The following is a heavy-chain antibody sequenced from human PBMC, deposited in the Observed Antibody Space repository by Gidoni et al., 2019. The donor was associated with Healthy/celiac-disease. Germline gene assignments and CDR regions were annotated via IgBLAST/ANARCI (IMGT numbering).Heavy chain of an antibody. V-gene: IGHV3-48*02. J-gene: IGHJ6*02. CDR3: ARDKAYGDYYYYGMDV. CDR2: ISSSSSTI. D-gene: IGHD4-17*01. CDR1: GFTFSSYS. Sequence: EVQLVESGGGLVQPGGSLRLSCAASGFTFSSYSMNWVRQAPGKGLEWVSYISSSSSTIYYADSVKGRFTISRDNAKNSLYLQMNSLRDEDTAVYYCARDKAYGDYYYYGMDVWGQGTTVTFSS.